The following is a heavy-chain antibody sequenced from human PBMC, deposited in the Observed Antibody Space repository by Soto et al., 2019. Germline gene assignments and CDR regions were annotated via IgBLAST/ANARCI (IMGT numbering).Heavy chain of an antibody. CDR3: ARGTSSSSGPGGGP. CDR1: GYTFTSYD. CDR2: MNPNSGNA. Sequence: ASVKVSCKASGYTFTSYDINWVRQATGQGLEWMGWMNPNSGNAGYAQKFQGRVTMTRNTSISTAYMELSSLRSEDTAVYYCARGTSSSSGPGGGPWGQGTLVTVSS. J-gene: IGHJ5*02. V-gene: IGHV1-8*01. D-gene: IGHD6-6*01.